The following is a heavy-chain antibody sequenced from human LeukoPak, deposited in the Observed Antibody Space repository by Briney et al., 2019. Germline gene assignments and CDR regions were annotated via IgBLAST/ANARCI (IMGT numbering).Heavy chain of an antibody. CDR1: GGSISSGGYY. CDR2: IYYSGST. CDR3: AREGVYDILTGPMD. V-gene: IGHV4-31*03. Sequence: PSQTLSLTCTVSGGSISSGGYYWSWIRQHPGKGLEWIGYIYYSGSTYYNPSLKSRVTISVDTSKNQFSLKLSSVTAADTAVYYCAREGVYDILTGPMDWGQGTLVTVS. J-gene: IGHJ4*02. D-gene: IGHD3-9*01.